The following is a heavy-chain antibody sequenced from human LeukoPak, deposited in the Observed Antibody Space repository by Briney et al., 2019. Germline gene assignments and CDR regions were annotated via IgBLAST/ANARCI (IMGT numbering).Heavy chain of an antibody. CDR2: ISSSGSTI. J-gene: IGHJ4*02. Sequence: GGSLRLSCAASGFTFSDYYMSWIRQAPGKGLEWVSYISSSGSTIYYADSVKGRFTISRDNAKNSLYLQMSSLRAEDTAVYYCARADDGSGSYYYFDYWGQGTLVTVSS. CDR1: GFTFSDYY. D-gene: IGHD3-10*01. V-gene: IGHV3-11*01. CDR3: ARADDGSGSYYYFDY.